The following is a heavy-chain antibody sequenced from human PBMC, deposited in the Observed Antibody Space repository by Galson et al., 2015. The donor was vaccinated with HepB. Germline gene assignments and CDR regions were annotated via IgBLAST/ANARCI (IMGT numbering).Heavy chain of an antibody. Sequence: ETLSLTCTVSGGSISSSSYYWGWIRQPPGKGLEWIGSIYYSGSTYYNPSLKSRVTISVDTSKNQFSLKLSSVTAADTAVYYCARHKKAVVTPPYYFDYWGQGTLVTVSS. CDR1: GGSISSSSYY. CDR2: IYYSGST. J-gene: IGHJ4*02. D-gene: IGHD4-23*01. CDR3: ARHKKAVVTPPYYFDY. V-gene: IGHV4-39*01.